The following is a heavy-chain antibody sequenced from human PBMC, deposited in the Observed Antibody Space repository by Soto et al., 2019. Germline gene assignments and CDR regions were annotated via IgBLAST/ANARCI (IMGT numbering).Heavy chain of an antibody. D-gene: IGHD4-17*01. CDR3: ARGTPTTVTIGRYYYGMEV. CDR2: IIPIFGTA. V-gene: IGHV1-69*01. Sequence: QVQLVQSGAEVKNPGSSVKVSCKASGGTFSSYAISWVRQAPGQGLERMGGIIPIFGTANYAQKFQGRVTITADESTSTAYMELSSLGSEDTAVYYCARGTPTTVTIGRYYYGMEVWGQGTTVTVSS. CDR1: GGTFSSYA. J-gene: IGHJ6*02.